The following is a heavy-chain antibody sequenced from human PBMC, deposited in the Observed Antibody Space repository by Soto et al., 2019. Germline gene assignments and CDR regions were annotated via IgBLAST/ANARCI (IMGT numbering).Heavy chain of an antibody. Sequence: SETLSLTCAVYGGSFSGYYWSWIRHPPGKGLEWIGEINHSGSTNYNPSLKSRVTISVDTSKNQFSLKLSSVTAADTAVYYCARPRSSIAAGGAFDIWGQGTMVTVSS. CDR1: GGSFSGYY. CDR2: INHSGST. CDR3: ARPRSSIAAGGAFDI. D-gene: IGHD6-6*01. V-gene: IGHV4-34*01. J-gene: IGHJ3*02.